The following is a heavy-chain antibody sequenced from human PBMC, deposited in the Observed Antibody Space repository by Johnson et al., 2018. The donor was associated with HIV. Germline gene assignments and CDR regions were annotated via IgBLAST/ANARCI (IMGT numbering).Heavy chain of an antibody. D-gene: IGHD5-12*01. CDR3: ARAFPPSGYDF. CDR1: GFTFSDYY. J-gene: IGHJ3*01. V-gene: IGHV3-66*01. Sequence: VQLVESGGGLVKPGGSLRLSCAASGFTFSDYYMSWIRQAPGKGLEWVSVIYSGGSTYYADSVKGRFTISRDNSKNTLYLQMNSLRAEDTAVYYCARAFPPSGYDFRGQGTMVTVSS. CDR2: IYSGGST.